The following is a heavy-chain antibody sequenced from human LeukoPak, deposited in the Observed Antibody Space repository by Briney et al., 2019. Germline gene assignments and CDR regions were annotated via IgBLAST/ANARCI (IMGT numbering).Heavy chain of an antibody. Sequence: GGSLRLSCAASGFTFSSLAMSWVRQAPGRGLEWVSAISGSGGSTYYADSVKGRFTISRENAKNSLYLQMNSLRAGDTAVYYCARVALSGSYHFDYWGQGTLVTVSS. CDR3: ARVALSGSYHFDY. D-gene: IGHD3-16*02. V-gene: IGHV3-23*01. CDR2: ISGSGGST. CDR1: GFTFSSLA. J-gene: IGHJ4*02.